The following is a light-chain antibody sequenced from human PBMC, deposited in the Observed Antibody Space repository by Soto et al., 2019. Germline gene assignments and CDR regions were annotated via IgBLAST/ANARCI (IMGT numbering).Light chain of an antibody. CDR1: SSDVGSYNY. CDR2: DVS. J-gene: IGLJ1*01. V-gene: IGLV2-14*03. Sequence: QSALTQPASVSGSPGQSITISCTGTSSDVGSYNYVSWYQHHPGKAPKLMIYDVSNRPSGVSIRFSGSKSDNTASLTISGLQPEDEADYHCSSYTTSNTRQIVFGTGTKLTVL. CDR3: SSYTTSNTRQIV.